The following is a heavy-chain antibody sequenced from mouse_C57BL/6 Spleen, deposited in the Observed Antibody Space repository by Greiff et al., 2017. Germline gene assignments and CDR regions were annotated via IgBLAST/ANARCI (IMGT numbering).Heavy chain of an antibody. J-gene: IGHJ2*01. D-gene: IGHD1-1*01. Sequence: QVQLQQSGPELVKPGASVKISCKASGYAFSSSWMNWVKQRPGKGLEWIGRIYPGDGDTNYNGKFKGKATLTADKSSSTAYMQLSSLTSEDSAVYVCANTVVATGDYFDYWGQGTTLTVSS. V-gene: IGHV1-82*01. CDR2: IYPGDGDT. CDR3: ANTVVATGDYFDY. CDR1: GYAFSSSW.